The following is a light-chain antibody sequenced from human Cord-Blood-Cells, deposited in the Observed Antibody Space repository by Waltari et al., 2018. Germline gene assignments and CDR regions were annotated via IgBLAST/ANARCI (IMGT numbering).Light chain of an antibody. J-gene: IGLJ3*02. CDR1: SLRIYY. CDR2: GKN. Sequence: SSELTQDPAVSVAVGQTVRNTCQGDSLRIYYASWYQQKPGQAPVLVIYGKNNRPSGIPDRFSGSSSGNTASLTITGAQAEDEADYYCNSRDSSGNHWVFGGGTKLTVL. CDR3: NSRDSSGNHWV. V-gene: IGLV3-19*01.